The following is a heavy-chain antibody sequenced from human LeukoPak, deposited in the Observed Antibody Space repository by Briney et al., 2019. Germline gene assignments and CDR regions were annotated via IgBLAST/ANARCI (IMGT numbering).Heavy chain of an antibody. J-gene: IGHJ2*01. CDR3: ARDPLSIVVVTAPPRDWYFDL. V-gene: IGHV1-2*02. CDR2: INPNSGGT. CDR1: GYTFTGYY. D-gene: IGHD2-21*02. Sequence: ASVKVSCKASGYTFTGYYMHWVRQAPGQGLEWMGWINPNSGGTNYAQKLQGRVTMTTDTSTSTAYMELRSLRSDDTAVYYCARDPLSIVVVTAPPRDWYFDLWGRGTLVTVSS.